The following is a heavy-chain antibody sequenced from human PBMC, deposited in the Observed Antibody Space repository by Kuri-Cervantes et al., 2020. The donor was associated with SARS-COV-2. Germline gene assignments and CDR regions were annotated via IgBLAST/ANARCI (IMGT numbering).Heavy chain of an antibody. CDR3: ARGEVPYDADY. J-gene: IGHJ4*02. V-gene: IGHV1-18*04. CDR1: GYTFSDSY. D-gene: IGHD3-22*01. Sequence: ASVKVSCKASGYTFSDSYIHWVRQAPGQGLEWMGWISAYNGNTNYAQKLQGRVTMTTDTSTSTAYMELRSLRSDDTAVYYCARGEVPYDADYWGQGTLVTVSS. CDR2: ISAYNGNT.